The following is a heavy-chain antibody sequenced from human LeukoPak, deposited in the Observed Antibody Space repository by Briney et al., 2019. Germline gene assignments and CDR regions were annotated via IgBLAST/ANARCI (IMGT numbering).Heavy chain of an antibody. V-gene: IGHV3-23*01. D-gene: IGHD6-19*01. CDR2: IGGSGDDT. CDR3: AREATLLRKQWLAY. Sequence: GGSLRLSCAASGFTFDNYAMSWVRQTPGKGLEWVSGIGGSGDDTSYADSVKGRFTVSRDNSKNTLYLQMNSLRAEDTAVYYCAREATLLRKQWLAYWGQGSLVTVSS. J-gene: IGHJ4*02. CDR1: GFTFDNYA.